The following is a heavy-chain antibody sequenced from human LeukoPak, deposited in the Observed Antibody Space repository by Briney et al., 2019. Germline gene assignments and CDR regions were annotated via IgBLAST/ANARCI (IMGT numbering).Heavy chain of an antibody. J-gene: IGHJ4*02. D-gene: IGHD3-22*01. V-gene: IGHV4-61*02. CDR3: ARSIYDSSGLFDY. CDR1: GDSISGGTYY. CDR2: IYTSGST. Sequence: SQTLSLTCTVSGDSISGGTYYWSWIRQPAGKGLEWIGRIYTSGSTNYNPSLKSRVTMSVDTSKNQFSLKLSSVTAADTAVYYCARSIYDSSGLFDYWGQGTLVTVSS.